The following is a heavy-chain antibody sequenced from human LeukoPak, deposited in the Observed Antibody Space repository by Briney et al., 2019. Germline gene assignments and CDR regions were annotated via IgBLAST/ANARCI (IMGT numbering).Heavy chain of an antibody. V-gene: IGHV1-24*01. D-gene: IGHD5-12*01. CDR1: GYTFNSYG. Sequence: GASVKVSCKASGYTFNSYGISWVRQAPGKGLEWMGGFDPEDGETNYAQKFQGRVTMTEDTSTDTAYMELSSLRSEDTAVFYCATLADSGYDYYFDYWGQGTLVTVSS. J-gene: IGHJ4*02. CDR2: FDPEDGET. CDR3: ATLADSGYDYYFDY.